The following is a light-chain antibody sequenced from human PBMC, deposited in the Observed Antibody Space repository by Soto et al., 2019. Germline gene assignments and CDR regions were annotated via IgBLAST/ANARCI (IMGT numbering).Light chain of an antibody. J-gene: IGKJ3*01. CDR1: QSVLYSSNNKNH. Sequence: DIVMTQSPDSLAVSLGERATINCKSSQSVLYSSNNKNHLAWYQQKAGQPPKLLIHWASTRASGVPDRFSGSGSGTDFTLSFRSLQAEDVAVYDCEQYYTILFTFGPGTKVEIK. V-gene: IGKV4-1*01. CDR3: EQYYTILFT. CDR2: WAS.